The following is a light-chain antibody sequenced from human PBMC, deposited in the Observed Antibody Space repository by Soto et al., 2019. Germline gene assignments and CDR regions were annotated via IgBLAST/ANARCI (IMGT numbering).Light chain of an antibody. J-gene: IGLJ1*01. CDR3: AAWDDSLNGLV. CDR1: SSNIGSNT. V-gene: IGLV1-44*01. CDR2: NYN. Sequence: QSVLTQPPSASGTPGQRVTISCSGSSSNIGSNTVNWYQQLPGTAPKLLIYNYNQRPSGVPDRFSGSKSGTSASLAISGLQSEDEADYYCAAWDDSLNGLVFGTGTKVTVL.